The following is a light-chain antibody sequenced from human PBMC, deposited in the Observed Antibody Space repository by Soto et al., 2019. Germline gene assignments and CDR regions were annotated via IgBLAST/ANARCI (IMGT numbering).Light chain of an antibody. CDR2: GSY. J-gene: IGKJ5*01. Sequence: EIVLTQSPGTLSLSPGERATLSCRASQSVGNNYLAWFQQKPAQAPRLLLYGSYTRATGTPDRFSGSASGTDFTLTITRLEPEDFAMYYCQQYDSSPITFGQGTRLEIK. CDR1: QSVGNNY. V-gene: IGKV3-20*01. CDR3: QQYDSSPIT.